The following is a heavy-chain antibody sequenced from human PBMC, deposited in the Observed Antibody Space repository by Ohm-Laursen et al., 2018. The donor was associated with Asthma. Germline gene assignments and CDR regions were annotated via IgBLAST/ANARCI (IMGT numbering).Heavy chain of an antibody. CDR1: GFTFSSFA. J-gene: IGHJ5*02. CDR3: TRDAMPGSGANWARNLFDP. V-gene: IGHV3-30*04. Sequence: SLRLSCAAFGFTFSSFAIHWVRQPPGKGLEWVAVISYDERSAFYSDSVKGRFTLSRDNSKNMLYLQMNNLQAEDTAVYYCTRDAMPGSGANWARNLFDPWGQGTLVTVST. D-gene: IGHD3-10*01. CDR2: ISYDERSA.